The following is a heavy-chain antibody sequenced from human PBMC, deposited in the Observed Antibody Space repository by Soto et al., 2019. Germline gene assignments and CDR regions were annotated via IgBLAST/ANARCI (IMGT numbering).Heavy chain of an antibody. V-gene: IGHV4-59*01. CDR1: GGSISGNY. Sequence: SETLSLTCTVSGGSISGNYWTWIRQPPGKGLEWIGYVYNSGSTNYNPSLKSRVTISEDTSKSQFSLKVNSMTAADTAVYYCARYRREAVAGYTLDNWGQGILVTVSS. J-gene: IGHJ4*02. CDR3: ARYRREAVAGYTLDN. D-gene: IGHD6-13*01. CDR2: VYNSGST.